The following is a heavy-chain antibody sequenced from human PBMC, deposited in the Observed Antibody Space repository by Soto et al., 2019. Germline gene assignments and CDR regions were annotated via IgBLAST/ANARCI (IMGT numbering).Heavy chain of an antibody. Sequence: QTXGGLRLTCADSGFAFSSHPMSWVRQAPEKGLDWVAVISDGGDLRYNADSVRGRFTISRDNSRNTLYLQMNSLRAEDTAVYYCARRVIGSSRAFDIWGQGTMVTFSS. CDR3: ARRVIGSSRAFDI. D-gene: IGHD3-10*01. J-gene: IGHJ3*02. CDR1: GFAFSSHP. V-gene: IGHV3-23*01. CDR2: ISDGGDLR.